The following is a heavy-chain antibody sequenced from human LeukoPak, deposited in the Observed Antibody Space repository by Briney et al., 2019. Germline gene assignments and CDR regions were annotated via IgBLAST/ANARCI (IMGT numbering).Heavy chain of an antibody. V-gene: IGHV3-21*04. J-gene: IGHJ5*02. D-gene: IGHD3-10*01. Sequence: GGSLRLSCAASGFTFGSYSMNWVRQAPGKGLEWVSSISSSSSYIFYADSVKGRFTISRDNAKNSLYLQLNSLRAEDTAVYYCARAGLWFGESNSWFDPWGQGTLVTVSS. CDR1: GFTFGSYS. CDR2: ISSSSSYI. CDR3: ARAGLWFGESNSWFDP.